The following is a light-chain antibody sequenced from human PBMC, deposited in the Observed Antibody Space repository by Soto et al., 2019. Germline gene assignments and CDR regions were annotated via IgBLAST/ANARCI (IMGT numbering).Light chain of an antibody. CDR2: EGS. V-gene: IGLV2-23*01. J-gene: IGLJ1*01. Sequence: QSALTQPASVSGSPGQSITISCTGTSSDVGGYKLVSWYQQHPGAAPKLIIYEGSKRPSGVSIRFSASRSGNTASLTISGLQAEDEAVYYCCSYGGSSTYVFGTGTKLTVL. CDR3: CSYGGSSTYV. CDR1: SSDVGGYKL.